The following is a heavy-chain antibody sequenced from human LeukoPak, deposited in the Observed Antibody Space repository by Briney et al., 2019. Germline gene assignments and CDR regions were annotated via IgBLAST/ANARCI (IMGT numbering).Heavy chain of an antibody. J-gene: IGHJ4*02. V-gene: IGHV3-74*01. Sequence: WGSLRLSCAASGFTFSSYWMHWVRQAPGKGLVWVSRINSDGSSTSYADSVKGRFTISRDNAKNTLYLQMNSLRAEDTAVYYCARGRSRYYDSSEPSGIWGQGTLVTVSS. CDR2: INSDGSST. CDR3: ARGRSRYYDSSEPSGI. CDR1: GFTFSSYW. D-gene: IGHD3-22*01.